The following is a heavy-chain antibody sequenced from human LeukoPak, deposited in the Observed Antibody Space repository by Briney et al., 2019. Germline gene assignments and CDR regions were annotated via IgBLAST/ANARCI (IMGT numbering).Heavy chain of an antibody. V-gene: IGHV3-11*01. CDR1: GFTFSDYY. Sequence: PGGSLRLSCAASGFTFSDYYMSWIRQAPGKGLEWVSYISSSGSTIYYADSVKGRFTISRDNAKNSPYLQMNSLRAEDTAVYYCARDLATQGWGATFDYWGQGTLVTVSS. D-gene: IGHD1-26*01. CDR3: ARDLATQGWGATFDY. J-gene: IGHJ4*02. CDR2: ISSSGSTI.